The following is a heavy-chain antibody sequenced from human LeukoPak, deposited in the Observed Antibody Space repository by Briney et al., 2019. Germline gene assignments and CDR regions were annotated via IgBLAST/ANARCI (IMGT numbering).Heavy chain of an antibody. CDR1: GFTFSSYA. CDR3: ARPQCELGIGAFDI. V-gene: IGHV3-30-3*01. Sequence: SGGSLRLSCAASGFTFSSYAMHWVRQAPGKGLEWVAVISYDGSNKYYADSVKGRFTISRDNSKNTLYLQMNSLRAEDTAVYYCARPQCELGIGAFDIWGQGTMVTVSS. J-gene: IGHJ3*02. D-gene: IGHD1-26*01. CDR2: ISYDGSNK.